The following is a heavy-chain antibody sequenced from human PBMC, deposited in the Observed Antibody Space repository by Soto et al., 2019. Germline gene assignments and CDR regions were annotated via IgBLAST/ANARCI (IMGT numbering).Heavy chain of an antibody. Sequence: QVQLVQSGAEEKKPGSSVNVSCKASGGPFSSYTIGWVRQAPGQGLEWMGKIIPIVAITNYAPKFQDRVTITADISTSTSYMVLSRLRSDDAAVYYCARDELGAFDYWGQGTLVTVSS. CDR1: GGPFSSYT. CDR2: IIPIVAIT. J-gene: IGHJ4*02. CDR3: ARDELGAFDY. V-gene: IGHV1-69*08. D-gene: IGHD3-10*01.